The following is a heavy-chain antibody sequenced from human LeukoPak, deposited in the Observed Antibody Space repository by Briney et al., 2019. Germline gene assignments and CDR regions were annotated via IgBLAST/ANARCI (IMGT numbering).Heavy chain of an antibody. D-gene: IGHD1-1*01. V-gene: IGHV3-15*01. CDR2: IKSNTDGGTA. Sequence: PGGSLRLSCAASGFTFSNAWMSWVRQAPGKGLEWIGRIKSNTDGGTADYAAPVNDRVTISRDASKNTLYLQMNSLKTEDTAVYYCTTDPRNGYYFDYWGQGTLATVSS. J-gene: IGHJ4*02. CDR1: GFTFSNAW. CDR3: TTDPRNGYYFDY.